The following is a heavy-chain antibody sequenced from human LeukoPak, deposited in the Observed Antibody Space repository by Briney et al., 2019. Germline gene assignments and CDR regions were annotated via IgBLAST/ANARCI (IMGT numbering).Heavy chain of an antibody. V-gene: IGHV3-23*01. D-gene: IGHD3-22*01. CDR2: ISGTGGTT. J-gene: IGHJ4*02. CDR3: AKDKGDYDRLFDY. Sequence: GGSLRLSCAASGFTFRNHLMSWVRQAPGKGLEWVSAISGTGGTTYFTDSVKGRFTISRDNSENTLYLQMNSLRAEDTAVYYCAKDKGDYDRLFDYWGQGTLVTVSS. CDR1: GFTFRNHL.